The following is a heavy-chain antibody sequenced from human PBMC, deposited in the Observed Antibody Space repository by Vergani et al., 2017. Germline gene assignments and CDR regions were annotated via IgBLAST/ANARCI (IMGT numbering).Heavy chain of an antibody. D-gene: IGHD3-10*01. CDR1: GGSFSTGGQS. CDR3: ARHGGSGNFYHLFDS. J-gene: IGHJ4*02. CDR2: IYTSGAT. V-gene: IGHV4-61*02. Sequence: QVQLQESGPGLVKPSQTLSLTCTVSGGSFSTGGQSWTWLRQSPGKGLEWIGRIYTSGATNYNPSLRSRAIMSVDASKKQFSLKLNSVTAADTALYYCARHGGSGNFYHLFDSWGQGTLVTVSS.